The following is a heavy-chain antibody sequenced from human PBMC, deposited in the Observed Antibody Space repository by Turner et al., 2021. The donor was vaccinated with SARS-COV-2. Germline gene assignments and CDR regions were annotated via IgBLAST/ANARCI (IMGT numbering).Heavy chain of an antibody. D-gene: IGHD1-1*01. CDR1: GYTFTGYY. V-gene: IGHV1-2*02. CDR3: ASHGKVSPTNPVLYGIDV. CDR2: INPNSGGA. Sequence: QVQLVQSRAAVKKPGSSGKVSCMASGYTFTGYYMHWVRQAPGQGLEWMGLINPNSGGANYAQKFQGRVTMTRDTSISTAYMELSRLISDDTAVYYCASHGKVSPTNPVLYGIDVWGQGTTVTVSS. J-gene: IGHJ6*02.